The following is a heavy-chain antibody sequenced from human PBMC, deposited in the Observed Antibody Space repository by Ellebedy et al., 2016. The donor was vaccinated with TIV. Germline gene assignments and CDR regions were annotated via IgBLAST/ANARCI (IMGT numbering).Heavy chain of an antibody. Sequence: GGSLRLSXAASGFTVSSNYMSWVRQAPGKGLEWVSVIYSGGSTYYADSVKGRFTISRDNSKNTLYLQMNSLRAEDTAVYYCARVDSSGLGLYWGQGTLVTVSS. CDR2: IYSGGST. V-gene: IGHV3-53*01. J-gene: IGHJ4*02. CDR3: ARVDSSGLGLY. CDR1: GFTVSSNY. D-gene: IGHD3-22*01.